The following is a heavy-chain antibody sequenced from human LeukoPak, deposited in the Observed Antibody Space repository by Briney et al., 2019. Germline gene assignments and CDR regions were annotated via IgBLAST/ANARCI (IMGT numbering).Heavy chain of an antibody. D-gene: IGHD3-9*01. J-gene: IGHJ1*01. CDR3: AKSPSRYDILTAVQH. V-gene: IGHV3-30*18. CDR1: GFTFSSYG. CDR2: ISYDGSNK. Sequence: GGSLRLSCAASGFTFSSYGMHWVRQAPGKGLEWVAVISYDGSNKYYADSVKGRFTISRDNSKNTLYLQMNSLRAEDTAVYYCAKSPSRYDILTAVQHWGQGTLVTVS.